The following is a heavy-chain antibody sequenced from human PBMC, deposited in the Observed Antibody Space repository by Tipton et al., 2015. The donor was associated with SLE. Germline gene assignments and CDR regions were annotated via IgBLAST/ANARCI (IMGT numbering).Heavy chain of an antibody. CDR2: IHYSGST. CDR3: ARDLYGGATRLDY. D-gene: IGHD1-26*01. Sequence: TLSLTCTVSGSSISSYYWAWIRQPPGKGLEWIGYIHYSGSTNCDPSLKSRVTISVDTSKNQFSLNLRSVTAADTAVYYCARDLYGGATRLDYWGQGTLVTVSS. CDR1: GSSISSYY. V-gene: IGHV4-59*01. J-gene: IGHJ4*02.